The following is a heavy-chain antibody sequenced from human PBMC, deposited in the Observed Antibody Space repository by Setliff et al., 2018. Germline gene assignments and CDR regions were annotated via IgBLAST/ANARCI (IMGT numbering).Heavy chain of an antibody. D-gene: IGHD3-3*01. CDR2: AHQSGTT. CDR3: RFWDGSYKNDY. Sequence: SETLSLTCAVYGDSFSDYYWGWIRQAPGKGLEWIGTAHQSGTTFYNPSLKSRVTISVDTSKNQFSLKLSSVTAADTAAYYCRFWDGSYKNDYWGQGTLVTVS. CDR1: GDSFSDYY. V-gene: IGHV4-34*01. J-gene: IGHJ4*02.